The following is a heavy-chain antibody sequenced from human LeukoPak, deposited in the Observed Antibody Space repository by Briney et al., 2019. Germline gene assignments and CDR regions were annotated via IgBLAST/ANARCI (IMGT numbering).Heavy chain of an antibody. CDR2: IIPIFGTA. Sequence: ASVKVPCKASGGTFSSYAISWVRQAPGQGLEWMGRIIPIFGTANYAQKFQGRVTITTDESTSTAYMELSSLRSEDTAVYYCARDGYSDYGDYEGYGYWGQGTLVTVSS. CDR1: GGTFSSYA. CDR3: ARDGYSDYGDYEGYGY. J-gene: IGHJ4*02. V-gene: IGHV1-69*05. D-gene: IGHD4-17*01.